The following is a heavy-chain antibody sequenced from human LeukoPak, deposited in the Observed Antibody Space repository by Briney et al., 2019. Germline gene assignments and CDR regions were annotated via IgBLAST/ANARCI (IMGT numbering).Heavy chain of an antibody. CDR3: ARGFSWSVDY. J-gene: IGHJ4*02. Sequence: GASVKVSCTASGDILNSYHIHWVRQAPGQGLEWMGIIKHSGGSTTYAQKFQGRLTMTRDTSTGTVNMELSSLTSEDTAVYYCARGFSWSVDYWGQGALVTVSS. CDR2: IKHSGGST. V-gene: IGHV1-46*02. CDR1: GDILNSYH. D-gene: IGHD6-13*01.